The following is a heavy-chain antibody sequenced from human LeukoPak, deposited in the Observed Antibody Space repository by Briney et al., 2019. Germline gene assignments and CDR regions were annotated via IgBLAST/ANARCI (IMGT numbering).Heavy chain of an antibody. V-gene: IGHV4-61*02. CDR3: ARDTGYCSSTSCYRPVDI. Sequence: KPSETLSLTCTVSGGSISSGSYYWSWIRQPAGKGLEWIGRIYTSGSTNHNPSLKSRVTISVDTSKNQFSLKLSSVTAADTAVYYCARDTGYCSSTSCYRPVDIWGQGTMVTVSS. J-gene: IGHJ3*02. D-gene: IGHD2-2*02. CDR1: GGSISSGSYY. CDR2: IYTSGST.